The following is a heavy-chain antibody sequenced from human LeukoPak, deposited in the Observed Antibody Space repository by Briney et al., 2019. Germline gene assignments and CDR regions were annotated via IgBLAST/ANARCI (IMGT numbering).Heavy chain of an antibody. CDR1: GGSISSSNW. CDR3: ARDPIY. Sequence: SWSLSLTCAVSGGSISSSNWWSWVPQPPGKGLEWIGPIYHSGSTNYNPSLKSRLTISVDKSKNQFPLKLSSVTAADTAVYYCARDPIYWGQGTLVTVSA. V-gene: IGHV4-4*02. J-gene: IGHJ4*02. CDR2: IYHSGST.